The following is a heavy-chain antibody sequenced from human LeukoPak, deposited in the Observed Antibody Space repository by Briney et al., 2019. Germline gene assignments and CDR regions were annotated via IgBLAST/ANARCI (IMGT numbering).Heavy chain of an antibody. Sequence: GGSLRHSCAASGFTFSNYWMSWVRQAPGRGLEWVANIKRDGSEKYCVDSVKGRFTISRDNAKNSLYLQMNSLRAEDTAVYYCVREPYYYDGSGVFDYWGQGSLVTVSS. V-gene: IGHV3-7*05. J-gene: IGHJ4*02. D-gene: IGHD3-22*01. CDR2: IKRDGSEK. CDR1: GFTFSNYW. CDR3: VREPYYYDGSGVFDY.